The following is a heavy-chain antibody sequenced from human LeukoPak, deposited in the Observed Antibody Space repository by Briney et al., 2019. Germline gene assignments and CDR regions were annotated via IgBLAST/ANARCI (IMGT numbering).Heavy chain of an antibody. D-gene: IGHD2/OR15-2a*01. CDR1: GFTFSNSW. V-gene: IGHV3-15*01. J-gene: IGHJ4*02. CDR3: TTDLPRSTSCSHDY. Sequence: GGSLRLSCAASGFTFSNSWMLWVRQAPGRGLEWVGRIKRDIDGGTTDYAAPVKGRFTITRDDSENTLYLQMNRLKTEDTAVYYCTTDLPRSTSCSHDYWGQGTQVTVSS. CDR2: IKRDIDGGTT.